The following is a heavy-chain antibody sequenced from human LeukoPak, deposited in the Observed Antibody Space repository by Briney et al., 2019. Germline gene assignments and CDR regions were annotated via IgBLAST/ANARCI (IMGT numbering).Heavy chain of an antibody. CDR3: AKDYDDVWGGTDH. CDR2: ISGSGGST. V-gene: IGHV3-23*01. J-gene: IGHJ5*02. CDR1: GFTFGIYA. Sequence: PGGSLRLSCAASGFTFGIYAMSWVRQAPGKGLEWVSAISGSGGSTYYADSVKGRFTISRDNSKNTLYLQMNSLRAEDTAVYYCAKDYDDVWGGTDHWGKGTLVTVSS. D-gene: IGHD3-16*01.